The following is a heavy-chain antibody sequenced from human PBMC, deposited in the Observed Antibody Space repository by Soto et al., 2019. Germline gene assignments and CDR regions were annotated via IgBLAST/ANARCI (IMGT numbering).Heavy chain of an antibody. Sequence: QVQLVESGGGVVQPGRSLRLSCAASGFTFSSYGMHWVRQAPGKGLEWVAVIWYDGSNKYYADSVKGRFTISRDNSKNTLYLQMNSLRAEDTAVYYCARSYSSGWYSYYFDYWGQGTLVTVSS. CDR2: IWYDGSNK. V-gene: IGHV3-33*01. D-gene: IGHD6-19*01. CDR1: GFTFSSYG. J-gene: IGHJ4*02. CDR3: ARSYSSGWYSYYFDY.